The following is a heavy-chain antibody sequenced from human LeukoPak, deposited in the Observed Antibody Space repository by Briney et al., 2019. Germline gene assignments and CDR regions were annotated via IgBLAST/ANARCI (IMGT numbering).Heavy chain of an antibody. V-gene: IGHV4-4*09. J-gene: IGHJ5*02. CDR1: GGSISSYY. Sequence: SETLSLTCTVSGGSISSYYWSWIRQPPGKGLEWIGYIYTSGSTNYNPSLKSRVTISVDTSKNQFSLKLSSVTAADTAVYYCARLVPVDNLVVVPAGWFDPWGQGTLVTVSS. CDR3: ARLVPVDNLVVVPAGWFDP. D-gene: IGHD2-2*01. CDR2: IYTSGST.